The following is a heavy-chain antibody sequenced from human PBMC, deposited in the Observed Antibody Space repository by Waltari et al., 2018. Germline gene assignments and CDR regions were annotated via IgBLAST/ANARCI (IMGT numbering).Heavy chain of an antibody. CDR3: AREGAEQWVVEDYGMDV. J-gene: IGHJ6*02. V-gene: IGHV3-21*02. CDR1: VFKFSAYA. D-gene: IGHD6-19*01. CDR2: IGSSSSFM. Sequence: EVQLVESGGGLVKPGGSLRLSCVASVFKFSAYAMNWVRKAPGKGLEWVSSIGSSSSFMDYADSVRGRFTVSRDNAKNTLYLQMDTLRAEDTAVYYCAREGAEQWVVEDYGMDVWGQGTTVTVSS.